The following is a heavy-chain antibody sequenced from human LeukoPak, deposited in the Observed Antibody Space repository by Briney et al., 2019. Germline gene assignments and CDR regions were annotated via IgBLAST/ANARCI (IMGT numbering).Heavy chain of an antibody. V-gene: IGHV3-74*01. J-gene: IGHJ6*02. CDR1: GFTFSSYW. CDR2: INSDGSST. Sequence: GGSLRLSCAASGFTFSSYWMHWVRQAPGKGLVWVSRINSDGSSTYYADSVKGRFTISRDNARNTLYLQMNSLRAEDTAVYYCARGGKIYYYYGMDVWGQGTTVTVSS. CDR3: ARGGKIYYYYGMDV. D-gene: IGHD4-23*01.